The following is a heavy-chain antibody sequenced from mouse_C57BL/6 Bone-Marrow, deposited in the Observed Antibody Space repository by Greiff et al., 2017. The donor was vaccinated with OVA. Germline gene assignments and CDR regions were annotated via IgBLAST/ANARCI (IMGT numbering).Heavy chain of an antibody. CDR3: ARHYGSSYWYFDV. Sequence: VQLKESVAELVRPGASVKLSCTASGFNIKNTYMHWVKQRPEQGLEWIGRIDPANGNTKYAPKFQGTATITADTSSNTAYLQLSSLTSEDTAIYYSARHYGSSYWYFDVWGTGTTVTVSS. V-gene: IGHV14-3*01. CDR1: GFNIKNTY. J-gene: IGHJ1*03. D-gene: IGHD1-1*01. CDR2: IDPANGNT.